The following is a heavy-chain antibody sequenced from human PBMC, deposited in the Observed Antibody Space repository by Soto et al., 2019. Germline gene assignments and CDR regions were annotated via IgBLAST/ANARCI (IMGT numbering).Heavy chain of an antibody. Sequence: QVQLVQSGAEVKKPGASVKVSCKASGYTFTSYGISWVRQAPGQGLEWMGWSSAYNGNTNYAQKPQARVTMTTDTSTSTAHMELRSLRSDDTAVYYCARNLIYGEPDAFDIWGQGTMVTVSS. V-gene: IGHV1-18*01. J-gene: IGHJ3*02. CDR3: ARNLIYGEPDAFDI. CDR2: SSAYNGNT. D-gene: IGHD4-17*01. CDR1: GYTFTSYG.